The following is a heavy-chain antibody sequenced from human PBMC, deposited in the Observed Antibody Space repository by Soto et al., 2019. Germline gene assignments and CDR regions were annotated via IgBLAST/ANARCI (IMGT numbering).Heavy chain of an antibody. V-gene: IGHV1-69*01. CDR3: AGGRIVVAGSSAYYSMDV. CDR2: IIPVFGII. D-gene: IGHD6-19*01. CDR1: VGNPSNSA. J-gene: IGHJ6*02. Sequence: QVHLLLQSGAEVKKPGSSVKVACKASVGNPSNSAISWVRQAPGQGLEWMGGIIPVFGIISHAQNFQGRVTITADESTSTAYMELSSLRSEDTAVYFCAGGRIVVAGSSAYYSMDVWGQGTTVTVSS.